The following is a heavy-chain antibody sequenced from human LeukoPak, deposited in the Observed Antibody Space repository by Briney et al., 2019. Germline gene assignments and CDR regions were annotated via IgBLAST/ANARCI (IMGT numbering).Heavy chain of an antibody. CDR3: ARWAGYCSITNCYTAFDF. CDR2: ITPIFGTA. CDR1: GGTFSNYA. V-gene: IGHV1-69*01. J-gene: IGHJ4*02. Sequence: SVKVSCKASGGTFSNYAINWVRQAPGQGLEWMGGITPIFGTANYAQRFQGRVTITADESTSTAYMELSSLRSVDTAVYYCARWAGYCSITNCYTAFDFWGQGTLVTVSS. D-gene: IGHD2-2*02.